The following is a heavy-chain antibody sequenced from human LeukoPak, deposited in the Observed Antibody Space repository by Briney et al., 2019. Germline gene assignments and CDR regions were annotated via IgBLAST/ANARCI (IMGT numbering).Heavy chain of an antibody. Sequence: ASVKVSCKASGYTFTSYAMHWVRQAPGQRLEWMGWINAGNGNTKYSQKFQGRVTITRDTSASTAYMELSSLRSEDTAVYYCARDQHGDYGFDPWGQGTLVTVSS. CDR1: GYTFTSYA. CDR2: INAGNGNT. J-gene: IGHJ5*02. D-gene: IGHD4-17*01. CDR3: ARDQHGDYGFDP. V-gene: IGHV1-3*01.